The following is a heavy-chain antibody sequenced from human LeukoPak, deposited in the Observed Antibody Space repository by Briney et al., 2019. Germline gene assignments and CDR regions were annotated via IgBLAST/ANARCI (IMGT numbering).Heavy chain of an antibody. CDR3: ARGRYCSGGSCSRTPMFGY. Sequence: SETLSLTCAVYGGPFSGYYWSWIRQPPGKGLEWIGEINHSGSTNYNPSLKSRVTISVDTSKNQFSLKLSSVTAADTAVYYCARGRYCSGGSCSRTPMFGYWGQGTLVTVSS. J-gene: IGHJ4*02. V-gene: IGHV4-34*01. D-gene: IGHD2-15*01. CDR1: GGPFSGYY. CDR2: INHSGST.